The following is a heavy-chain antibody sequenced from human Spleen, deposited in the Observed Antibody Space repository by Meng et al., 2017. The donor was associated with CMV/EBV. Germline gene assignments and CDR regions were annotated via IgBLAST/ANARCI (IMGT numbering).Heavy chain of an antibody. J-gene: IGHJ4*02. D-gene: IGHD3-3*01. Sequence: GSLRLSCTVSGGSISSSSYYWGWIRQPPGKGLEWIGSIYYSGSTYYNPSLKSRVTISVDTSKNQFSLKLSSVTAADTAVYYCARGDGTIPGKFGVVIKANYFDYWGQGTLVTVSS. CDR1: GGSISSSSYY. CDR2: IYYSGST. V-gene: IGHV4-39*07. CDR3: ARGDGTIPGKFGVVIKANYFDY.